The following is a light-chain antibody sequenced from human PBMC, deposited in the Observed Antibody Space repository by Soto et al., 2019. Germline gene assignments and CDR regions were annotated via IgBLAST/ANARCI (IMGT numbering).Light chain of an antibody. Sequence: QSVLTQPTSVSGAPGQRVTIYCTGSSSNIGAGYDVHWYQQLPGTAPKLLIYGNSNRPSEVPDRFSGSKSGTSASLAITGLQAEDEADYYCQSYDSSLSGLVFGTGTKLTVL. CDR1: SSNIGAGYD. CDR2: GNS. V-gene: IGLV1-40*01. J-gene: IGLJ1*01. CDR3: QSYDSSLSGLV.